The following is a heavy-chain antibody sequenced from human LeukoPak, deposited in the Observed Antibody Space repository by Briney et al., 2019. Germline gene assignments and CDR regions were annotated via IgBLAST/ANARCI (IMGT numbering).Heavy chain of an antibody. CDR3: ARDEAENRYYYDSSGYYYC. CDR1: GYSISSGYY. V-gene: IGHV4-38-2*02. Sequence: SETLSLTCTVSGYSISSGYYWGWIRQPPGKGLEWIGSIYHSGSTYYNPSLKSRVTISVDTSKNQFSLKLSSVTAADTAVYYCARDEAENRYYYDSSGYYYCWGQETLVTVSS. D-gene: IGHD3-22*01. CDR2: IYHSGST. J-gene: IGHJ4*02.